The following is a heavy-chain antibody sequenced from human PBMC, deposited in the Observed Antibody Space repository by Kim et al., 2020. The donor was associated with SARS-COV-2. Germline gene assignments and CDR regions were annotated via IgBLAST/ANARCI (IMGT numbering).Heavy chain of an antibody. CDR2: IYYSGST. CDR1: NGSISTYDYY. D-gene: IGHD2-15*01. V-gene: IGHV4-30-4*01. CDR3: AVVGASVGFDA. J-gene: IGHJ5*02. Sequence: SETLSLTCSVSNGSISTYDYYWTWIRQPPGKGPEWIGYIYYSGSTFYNPSLQSRLTFSVDTSRNQFSLKLSAVTAADTVIYYCAVVGASVGFDAWGQGILVTVSS.